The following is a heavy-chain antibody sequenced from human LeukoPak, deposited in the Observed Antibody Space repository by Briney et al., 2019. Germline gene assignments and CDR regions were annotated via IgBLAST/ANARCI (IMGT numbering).Heavy chain of an antibody. CDR1: GGSFSGYY. J-gene: IGHJ6*03. Sequence: SETLPLTCAVYGGSFSGYYWSWIRQPPGKGLEWIGEINHSGSTNYNPSLKSRVTISVDTSKNQFSLKLSSVTAADTAVYYCARVPREDSSSWYLYYYYYMDVWGKGTTVTVSS. D-gene: IGHD6-13*01. CDR2: INHSGST. V-gene: IGHV4-34*01. CDR3: ARVPREDSSSWYLYYYYYMDV.